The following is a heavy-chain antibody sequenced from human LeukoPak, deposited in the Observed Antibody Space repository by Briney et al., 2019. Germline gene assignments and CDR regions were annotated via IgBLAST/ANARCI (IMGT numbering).Heavy chain of an antibody. CDR1: GYSFTSYW. Sequence: ESLKISCKGSGYSFTSYWIGWVHQMPGKGLEWMGIIYPGDSDTTYSPSFQGQVTISADKSISTAYLQWSSLKAPDTAMYYCARRDGYCSSTSCYADYYYGMDVWGQGTTVTVSS. CDR3: ARRDGYCSSTSCYADYYYGMDV. J-gene: IGHJ6*02. V-gene: IGHV5-51*07. CDR2: IYPGDSDT. D-gene: IGHD2-2*01.